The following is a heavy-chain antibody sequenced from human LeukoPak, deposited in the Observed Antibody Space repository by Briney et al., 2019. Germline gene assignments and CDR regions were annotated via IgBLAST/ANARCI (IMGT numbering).Heavy chain of an antibody. D-gene: IGHD2-2*03. Sequence: SETLSLTCTVSGYSISSGYYWGWIRQPPGKGLEWIGSIYHSGSTYYNPSLKSRVTISVDTSKNQFSLKLSSVTAADTAVYYCARVISSYGYCSSTSCPGWLDPWGQGTLVTVSS. J-gene: IGHJ5*02. CDR1: GYSISSGYY. V-gene: IGHV4-38-2*02. CDR2: IYHSGST. CDR3: ARVISSYGYCSSTSCPGWLDP.